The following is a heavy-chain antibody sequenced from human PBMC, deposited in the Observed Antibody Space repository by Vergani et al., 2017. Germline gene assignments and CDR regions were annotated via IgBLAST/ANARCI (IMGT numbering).Heavy chain of an antibody. D-gene: IGHD1-26*01. CDR1: GFPFSSYA. V-gene: IGHV3-23*01. CDR3: AKXRYSGTYSGKYFDY. J-gene: IGHJ4*02. Sequence: EVQMLESGGNLVQPGGSLRLPCAASGFPFSSYAMSWVRQAPGKGLEWVSGISGSGDSTYYADSVKGRFTTTRDNSKNTLYLQMNSLRAEDTAVYYCAKXRYSGTYSGKYFDYWGQGTLVTVSS. CDR2: ISGSGDST.